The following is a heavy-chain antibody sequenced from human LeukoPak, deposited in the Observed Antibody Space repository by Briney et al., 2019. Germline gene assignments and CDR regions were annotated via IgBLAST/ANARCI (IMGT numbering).Heavy chain of an antibody. CDR1: GGSISSGGYY. CDR2: IYYSGST. CDR3: ARDGERVLYGDYDQRYFDL. J-gene: IGHJ2*01. V-gene: IGHV4-31*03. D-gene: IGHD4-17*01. Sequence: PSETLSLTCTVSGGSISSGGYYWSWIRQHPGKGLEWIGYIYYSGSTYYNPSLKSRVTISVDTSKNQFSLKLSSVTAADTAVYYCARDGERVLYGDYDQRYFDLWGRGTLVTVSS.